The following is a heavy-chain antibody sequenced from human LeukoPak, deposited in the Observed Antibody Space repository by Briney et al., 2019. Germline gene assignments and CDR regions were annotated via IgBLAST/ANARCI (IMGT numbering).Heavy chain of an antibody. CDR3: ARVYYSRSYDYWYFDL. CDR1: GGSISSYY. Sequence: SQALSLTCAVSGGSISSYYWSWIRQPPGKGLEWIGYIYYSGSTNYNPSLKSRVIISVDTSKNQFSLKLSSVTAADTAVYYCARVYYSRSYDYWYFDLWGRGTLVTVSS. CDR2: IYYSGST. J-gene: IGHJ2*01. D-gene: IGHD6-13*01. V-gene: IGHV4-59*01.